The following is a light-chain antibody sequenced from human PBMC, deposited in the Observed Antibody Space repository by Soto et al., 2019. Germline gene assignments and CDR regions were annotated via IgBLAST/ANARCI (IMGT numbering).Light chain of an antibody. J-gene: IGLJ1*01. V-gene: IGLV2-18*02. CDR1: GSDVGTYNR. CDR2: DVS. Sequence: QPVLTQPPSVSGSPGQSVAISCTGTGSDVGTYNRVSWYQQPPGTAPKLMIYDVSDRPSGVPDRFSGSKSGNTASLTISGLQAEDEADYYCSSYTSSSTYVFGTGTKLTVL. CDR3: SSYTSSSTYV.